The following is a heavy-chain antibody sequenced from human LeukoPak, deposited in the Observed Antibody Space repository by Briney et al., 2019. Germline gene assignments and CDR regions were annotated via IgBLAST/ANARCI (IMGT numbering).Heavy chain of an antibody. CDR2: MNPNSGNT. Sequence: ASVKVSCKASGYTFTSYDINWVRQATGQGLEWMGWMNPNSGNTGYAQKFQGRVTMTRNTSISTAYMELSSLRSEDTAVYYCARLVRIAAAGTRTYYYYYMDVWGKGTTVTVSS. CDR3: ARLVRIAAAGTRTYYYYYMDV. CDR1: GYTFTSYD. J-gene: IGHJ6*03. V-gene: IGHV1-8*01. D-gene: IGHD6-13*01.